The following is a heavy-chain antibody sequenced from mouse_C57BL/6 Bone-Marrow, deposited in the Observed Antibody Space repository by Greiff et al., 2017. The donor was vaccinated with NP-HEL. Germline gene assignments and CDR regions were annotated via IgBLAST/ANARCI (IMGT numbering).Heavy chain of an antibody. CDR2: IWSGGST. CDR1: GFSLTSYG. CDR3: ARRGYGSTLYFDY. J-gene: IGHJ2*01. D-gene: IGHD1-1*01. Sequence: VKLVESGPGLVQPSQSLSITCTVSGFSLTSYGVHWVRQSPGKGLEWLGVIWSGGSTDYNAAFISRLSISKDNSKSQVFFKMNSLQADDTAIYYCARRGYGSTLYFDYWGQGTTLTVSS. V-gene: IGHV2-2*01.